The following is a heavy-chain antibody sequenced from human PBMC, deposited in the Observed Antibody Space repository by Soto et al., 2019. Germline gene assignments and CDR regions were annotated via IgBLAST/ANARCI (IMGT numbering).Heavy chain of an antibody. D-gene: IGHD3-3*01. CDR3: ARGGTIFGVVIDYYYYYGMDV. Sequence: ASVKVSCKASGYTFTSYDINWVRQATGQGLEWMGWVNPNSGNTGYAQKFQGRVTMTRNTSISTAYMELSSLRSEDTAVYYCARGGTIFGVVIDYYYYYGMDVWGQGTTVTVSS. V-gene: IGHV1-8*01. CDR1: GYTFTSYD. J-gene: IGHJ6*02. CDR2: VNPNSGNT.